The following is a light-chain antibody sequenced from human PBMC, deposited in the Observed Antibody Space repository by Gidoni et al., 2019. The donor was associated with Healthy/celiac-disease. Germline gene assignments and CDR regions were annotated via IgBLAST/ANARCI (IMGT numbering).Light chain of an antibody. V-gene: IGKV1-39*01. CDR2: AAS. CDR3: LQSYRTPRT. CDR1: QSISSY. J-gene: IGKJ1*01. Sequence: DSQMAQTPSSLSASVGDGDTITCRASQSISSYLNWYQQKPGKAPKLLIYAASSLQSGVPSRFSGSGSGTDFTLTISSLQPEDFATYYCLQSYRTPRTFGQGTKVEIK.